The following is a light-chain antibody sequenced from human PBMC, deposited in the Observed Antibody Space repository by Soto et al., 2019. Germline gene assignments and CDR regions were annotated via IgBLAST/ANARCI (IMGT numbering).Light chain of an antibody. CDR1: QGINSY. V-gene: IGKV1-9*01. CDR2: TAS. CDR3: QQLYIYPLT. J-gene: IGKJ4*01. Sequence: VYESPSFVSDKEKDRVTFTCRASQGINSYLAWYQQKPGKAPKLLIYTASTLQSGVPSRFSGSGSGTEFTLTITSLQPEDFAAYYCQQLYIYPLTFCGGGKV.